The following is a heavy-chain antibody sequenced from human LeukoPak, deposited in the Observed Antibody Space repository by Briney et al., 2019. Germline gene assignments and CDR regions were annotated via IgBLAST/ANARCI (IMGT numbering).Heavy chain of an antibody. J-gene: IGHJ4*02. V-gene: IGHV5-51*01. CDR2: IYPGDSDT. CDR1: GYSFTSYW. CDR3: ARHTTARLIVVVTGRFGGTYDY. D-gene: IGHD2-21*02. Sequence: GESQKISCKGSGYSFTSYWIGWVRQMPGKGLEWMGIIYPGDSDTRYSPSFQGQVTISADKSISTAYLQWSSLKASDTAMYYCARHTTARLIVVVTGRFGGTYDYWGQGTLVTVSS.